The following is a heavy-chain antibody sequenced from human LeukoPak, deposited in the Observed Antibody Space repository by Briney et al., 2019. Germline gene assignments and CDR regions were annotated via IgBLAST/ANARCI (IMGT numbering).Heavy chain of an antibody. CDR2: IIPIFGTA. Sequence: GASVKVSCKASGGTFSSYAISWVRQAPGQGLEWMGGIIPIFGTANYAQKFQGRVTITTDESTSTAYMELSSLRSEDTAVYYCARALRPKGFHDYGIPPQDYYYYMDVWGKGTTVTVSS. V-gene: IGHV1-69*05. CDR3: ARALRPKGFHDYGIPPQDYYYYMDV. D-gene: IGHD4-17*01. J-gene: IGHJ6*03. CDR1: GGTFSSYA.